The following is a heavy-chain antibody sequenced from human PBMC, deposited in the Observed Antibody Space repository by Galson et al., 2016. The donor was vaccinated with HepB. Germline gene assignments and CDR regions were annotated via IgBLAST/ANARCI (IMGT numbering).Heavy chain of an antibody. CDR2: ISGDTTTT. V-gene: IGHV3-23*01. CDR3: AKGGGRTWDISPHFVDP. D-gene: IGHD1-14*01. J-gene: IGHJ5*02. CDR1: GLTFSNYA. Sequence: SLRLSCAATGLTFSNYAMTWVRQSPGKGLEWVSSISGDTTTTYYADSVKGRFTISRDNSKNTFYLQMNSLRAEDTASYYCAKGGGRTWDISPHFVDPWGQGTLVTVSS.